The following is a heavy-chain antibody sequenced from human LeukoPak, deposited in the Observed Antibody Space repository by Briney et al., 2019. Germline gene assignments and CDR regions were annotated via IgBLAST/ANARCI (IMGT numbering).Heavy chain of an antibody. CDR2: NYYSGSN. V-gene: IGHV4-61*01. J-gene: IGHJ4*02. Sequence: SETLSLTCTVSGGSVSSGSYYWSWIRQPPGKGLECIGCNYYSGSNNYNPSLESRVTISVDTSKNQFSLTLTSVTAADTAVYYCARARGYYGSGSYSQGSYFDYWGQGSMVTVSS. CDR1: GGSVSSGSYY. D-gene: IGHD3-10*01. CDR3: ARARGYYGSGSYSQGSYFDY.